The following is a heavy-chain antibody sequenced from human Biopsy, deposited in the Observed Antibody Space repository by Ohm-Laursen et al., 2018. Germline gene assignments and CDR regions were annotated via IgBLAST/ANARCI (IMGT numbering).Heavy chain of an antibody. CDR3: TRGGYYYDSLAYYYWFDP. CDR1: GYTFTGYH. Sequence: ASVKVFCNASGYTFTGYHVHWVRQAPGQGLEWMGWINAKTGDTNYAQKFQGRVTMTRDTSISTAYVDLSSLRSDDTAVYYCTRGGYYYDSLAYYYWFDPWGQGTLVTVSS. CDR2: INAKTGDT. D-gene: IGHD3-22*01. J-gene: IGHJ5*02. V-gene: IGHV1-2*02.